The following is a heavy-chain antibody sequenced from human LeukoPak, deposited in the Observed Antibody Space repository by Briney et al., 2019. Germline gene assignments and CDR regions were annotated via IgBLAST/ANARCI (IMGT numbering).Heavy chain of an antibody. Sequence: GGSLRLSCVASGFTFSSYGMSWVRQAPGKGLEWVPSTSGSGDGTYYADSVKGRFTLSRDNSKNTLYLQMNSLRADDTAVYYCAKKRSSGGATQFDYWGQGTLVTVSS. D-gene: IGHD2-15*01. CDR2: TSGSGDGT. J-gene: IGHJ4*02. CDR3: AKKRSSGGATQFDY. V-gene: IGHV3-23*01. CDR1: GFTFSSYG.